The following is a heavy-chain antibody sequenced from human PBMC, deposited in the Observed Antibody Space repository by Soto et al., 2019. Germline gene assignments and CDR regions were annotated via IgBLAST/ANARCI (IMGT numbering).Heavy chain of an antibody. Sequence: PGGSLRLSCAASGFTFSSYGMHWVRQAPGKGLEWVAVISYDGSNKYYADSVKGRFTISRGNSKNTLYLQMNSLRAEDTAVYYCAKDSGIRFVEWLPAYGMDVWGQGTTVTVSS. CDR3: AKDSGIRFVEWLPAYGMDV. CDR2: ISYDGSNK. J-gene: IGHJ6*02. CDR1: GFTFSSYG. V-gene: IGHV3-30*18. D-gene: IGHD3-3*01.